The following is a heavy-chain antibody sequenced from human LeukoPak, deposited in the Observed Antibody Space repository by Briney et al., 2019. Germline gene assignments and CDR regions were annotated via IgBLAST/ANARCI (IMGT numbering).Heavy chain of an antibody. CDR3: AKENTVIWPHYVNY. CDR1: GFTFSSYG. J-gene: IGHJ4*02. CDR2: IRYDGSNK. D-gene: IGHD4-17*01. V-gene: IGHV3-30*02. Sequence: GGSLRLSCAASGFTFSSYGMHWVRQAPGKGLEWVAFIRYDGSNKYYADSVKGRFTISRDNSKNTLYLQMNSLRAEDTAVYYCAKENTVIWPHYVNYWGQGTLVTVSS.